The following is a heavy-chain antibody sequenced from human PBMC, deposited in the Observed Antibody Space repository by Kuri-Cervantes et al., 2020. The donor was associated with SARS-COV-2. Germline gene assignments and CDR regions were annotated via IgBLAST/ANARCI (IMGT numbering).Heavy chain of an antibody. CDR1: GYTFTGYY. Sequence: ASVKVSCKASGYTFTGYYMHWVRQAPGQGLEWMGIINPSGGSASYAQKFQGRVTMTRDTSTSTVYMELSSLRSEDTAVYYCAREGAQSGSSDYWGQGTLVTVSS. D-gene: IGHD3-10*01. CDR2: INPSGGSA. V-gene: IGHV1-46*01. J-gene: IGHJ4*02. CDR3: AREGAQSGSSDY.